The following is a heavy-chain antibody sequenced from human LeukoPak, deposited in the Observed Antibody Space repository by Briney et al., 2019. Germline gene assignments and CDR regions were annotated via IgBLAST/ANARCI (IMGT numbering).Heavy chain of an antibody. V-gene: IGHV4-34*01. J-gene: IGHJ4*02. Sequence: PSETLSLTCAVYGGFFSGYYWSWIRQPPGKGLEWIGEINHSGSTNYNPSLKSRVTISVDTSKNQFSLKLSSVTAADTAVYYCAIRRGYSYGYGPWGQGTLVTVSS. CDR2: INHSGST. D-gene: IGHD5-18*01. CDR1: GGFFSGYY. CDR3: AIRRGYSYGYGP.